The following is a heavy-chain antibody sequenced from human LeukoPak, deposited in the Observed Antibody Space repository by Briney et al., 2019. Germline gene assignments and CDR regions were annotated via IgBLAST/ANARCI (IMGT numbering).Heavy chain of an antibody. V-gene: IGHV3-21*01. CDR3: ARGRNAGGPYYSDY. D-gene: IGHD4-23*01. CDR1: GFTFSTYA. CDR2: INSAGTSK. J-gene: IGHJ4*02. Sequence: GGSLRLSCAASGFTFSTYAINWVRQAPGKGLEWVSSINSAGTSKKYADSLKGRFTISRVNAKNSLFLQLSSLRDEDTAVYYCARGRNAGGPYYSDYWGQGTLVTVSS.